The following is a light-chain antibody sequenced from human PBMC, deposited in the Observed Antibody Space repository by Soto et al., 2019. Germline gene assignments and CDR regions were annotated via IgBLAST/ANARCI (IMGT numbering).Light chain of an antibody. J-gene: IGKJ5*01. Sequence: EIVMKQSPATLSVSPGGRATLSCRASQSISDTLAWYQQKPGQAPRLLIFGASKRATGIPDRFSGSGSGRDFTLTISGLEPEDFAVYYCQQYGSSPLISFGQGTRLEIK. V-gene: IGKV3-20*01. CDR1: QSISDT. CDR3: QQYGSSPLIS. CDR2: GAS.